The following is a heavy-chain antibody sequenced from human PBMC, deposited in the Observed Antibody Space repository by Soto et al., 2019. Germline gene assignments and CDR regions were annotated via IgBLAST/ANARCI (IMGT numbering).Heavy chain of an antibody. D-gene: IGHD3-3*01. CDR1: GFTFSSYG. J-gene: IGHJ4*02. Sequence: VQLVESGGGVVQPGRSLRLSCAASGFTFSSYGMHWVRQAPGKGLEWLSYISSSGTTIYYAESVRGRFTISRDNAKNSLYLQMNSLRVDDSAVYYCARVGDMAYKDWGQGTLVTVSP. CDR2: ISSSGTTI. CDR3: ARVGDMAYKD. V-gene: IGHV3-48*04.